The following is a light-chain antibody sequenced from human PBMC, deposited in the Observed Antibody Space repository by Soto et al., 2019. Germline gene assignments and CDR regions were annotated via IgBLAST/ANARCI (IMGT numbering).Light chain of an antibody. J-gene: IGKJ3*01. CDR1: QSVSSSY. CDR2: GAA. V-gene: IGKV3-20*01. CDR3: QQYGSSPLT. Sequence: EIVLTQSPGTLSLSPGERATLSCRASQSVSSSYVAWYQQKPGQAPRLLIYGAASRATGFPARFSGSGSGTDFTLTISSLEPEDFAVYYCQQYGSSPLTFGPGTKVDIK.